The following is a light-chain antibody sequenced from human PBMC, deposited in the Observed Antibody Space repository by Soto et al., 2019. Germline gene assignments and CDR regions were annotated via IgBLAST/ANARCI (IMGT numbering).Light chain of an antibody. Sequence: EIVLTHSPATLSLSPWERATLSCRASQSVRTYIAWFRQKPGQAPRLLIYDASNRATGVPARISGSGSGTDFTLTIGSLEPEDFAVYYCQQRSNWPITFGQGTRLET. CDR2: DAS. V-gene: IGKV3-11*01. CDR3: QQRSNWPIT. J-gene: IGKJ5*01. CDR1: QSVRTY.